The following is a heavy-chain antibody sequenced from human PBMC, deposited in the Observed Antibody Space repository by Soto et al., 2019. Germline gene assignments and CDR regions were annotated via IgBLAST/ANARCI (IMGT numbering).Heavy chain of an antibody. Sequence: KPSETLSLTCGVSGGTVASSHWWSWVRQSPGGGLEWIGNVYHTGDTNLNPSLQSRVTISVDKSNNQFSLRLNSLTAADTAVYYCAKGPSMVETPRGAFDIWGQGTMVTVSS. J-gene: IGHJ3*02. CDR3: AKGPSMVETPRGAFDI. CDR2: VYHTGDT. V-gene: IGHV4-4*02. D-gene: IGHD3-10*01. CDR1: GGTVASSHW.